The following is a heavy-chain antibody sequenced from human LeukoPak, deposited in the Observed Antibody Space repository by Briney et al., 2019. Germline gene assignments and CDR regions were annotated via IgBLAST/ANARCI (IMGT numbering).Heavy chain of an antibody. CDR2: ISHSGST. CDR1: GGSFSGYY. V-gene: IGHV4-34*01. J-gene: IGHJ4*02. D-gene: IGHD3-10*01. CDR3: ARGPVRGVRLFDY. Sequence: PSETLSLTCAVYGGSFSGYYWSWIRQPPGKGLEWIGEISHSGSTNYNPSLKSRVTISVDTSKNQFSLKLSSVTAADTAVYYCARGPVRGVRLFDYWGQGTLVTVSS.